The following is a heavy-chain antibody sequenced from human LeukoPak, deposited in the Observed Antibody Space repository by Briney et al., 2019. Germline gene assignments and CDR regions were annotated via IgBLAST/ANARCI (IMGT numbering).Heavy chain of an antibody. J-gene: IGHJ4*02. CDR3: TFSEWLGDLVY. CDR2: ISGSGGST. Sequence: GGSLRLSCAASGFTFSSYAMSWVRQAPGKGLEWVSAISGSGGSTYYADSVKGRFTISRDNSKNTLYLQMNSLRADDTAVYYCTFSEWLGDLVYWGQGTLVTVSS. D-gene: IGHD6-19*01. V-gene: IGHV3-23*01. CDR1: GFTFSSYA.